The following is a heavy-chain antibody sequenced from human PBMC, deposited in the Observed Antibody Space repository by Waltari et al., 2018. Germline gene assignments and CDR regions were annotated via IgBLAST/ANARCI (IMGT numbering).Heavy chain of an antibody. CDR3: VRDCYSLACYKRFDD. V-gene: IGHV1-18*01. J-gene: IGHJ5*02. CDR1: DYTFTNFG. CDR2: ISAHSGKT. Sequence: QVHLVQSASEVNKPGASVKVSCKASDYTFTNFGISWVRQAPGQGLEWMGWISAHSGKTNYAQKFQDRVTLTTDTSTTTAYMELRSLRPDDTAMYYCVRDCYSLACYKRFDDWGQGTLVTVSS. D-gene: IGHD2-2*02.